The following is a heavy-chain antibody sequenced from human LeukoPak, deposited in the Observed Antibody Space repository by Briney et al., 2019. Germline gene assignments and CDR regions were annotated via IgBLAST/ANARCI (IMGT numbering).Heavy chain of an antibody. Sequence: PSETLSLTCSVSGGSINSHYWSWIRQPPGKRLEWIGYIFNTGSTNYNPSLGSRVTMSVDTSRDQFFLRLSSVTAADTAIYYCASRPAGPTWYGVFDYWSQGTLVTVSS. CDR2: IFNTGST. J-gene: IGHJ4*02. V-gene: IGHV4-59*11. CDR3: ASRPAGPTWYGVFDY. CDR1: GGSINSHY. D-gene: IGHD3-10*01.